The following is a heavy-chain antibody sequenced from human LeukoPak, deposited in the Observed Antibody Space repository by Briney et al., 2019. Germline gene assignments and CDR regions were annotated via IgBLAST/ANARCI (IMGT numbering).Heavy chain of an antibody. D-gene: IGHD3-22*01. J-gene: IGHJ4*02. CDR2: IYTSGST. CDR3: ARGRKYYDSSGYTFDY. Sequence: SETLSLTCTVSGGSISSYYWSWIRQPAGKGLEWIGRIYTSGSTNYDPSLKSRVTISVDKSKNQFSLKLSSVTAADTAVYYCARGRKYYDSSGYTFDYWGQGTLVTVSS. V-gene: IGHV4-4*07. CDR1: GGSISSYY.